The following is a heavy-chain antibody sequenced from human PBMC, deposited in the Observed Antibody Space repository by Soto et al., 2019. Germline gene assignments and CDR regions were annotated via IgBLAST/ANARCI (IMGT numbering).Heavy chain of an antibody. CDR3: ARGGGFDSFDY. CDR1: GASITYGAYS. J-gene: IGHJ4*02. CDR2: INHLETT. D-gene: IGHD3-10*01. V-gene: IGHV4-30-2*01. Sequence: QLQLHMSGSGLVKPSQTLPLTCTVSGASITYGAYSWSWIRQTPGKGLEWIGYINHLETTFYNPSFESRLTLSIDRTKNQFSLNLKSMSAADRAVYFCARGGGFDSFDYWGQGILVTVSS.